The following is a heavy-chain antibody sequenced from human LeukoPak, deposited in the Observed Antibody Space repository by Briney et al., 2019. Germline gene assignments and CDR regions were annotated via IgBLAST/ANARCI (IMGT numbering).Heavy chain of an antibody. Sequence: SVKVSCKASGGTFSSYAISWVRQAPGQGLEWMGGIIPIFGTANYAQKFQGRVTITADESTSTAYMELSSLRSEDTAVYYCATGRGPYYYDSSGYYRLDYWGQGTLVTVSS. CDR2: IIPIFGTA. V-gene: IGHV1-69*13. CDR1: GGTFSSYA. CDR3: ATGRGPYYYDSSGYYRLDY. D-gene: IGHD3-22*01. J-gene: IGHJ4*02.